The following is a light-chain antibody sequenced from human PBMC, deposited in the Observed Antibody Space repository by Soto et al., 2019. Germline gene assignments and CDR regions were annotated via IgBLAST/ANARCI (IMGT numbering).Light chain of an antibody. CDR1: QILLHSNGYNY. V-gene: IGKV2-28*01. J-gene: IGKJ4*01. CDR3: IKTLQTPLN. CDR2: LGS. Sequence: DIVITHSPLSLPVTPVDPASISFMSSQILLHSNGYNYLDWYLQKPGQSPQLLIYLGSNRASGVPDRFSGSGSGTDFTLKISRVEAEDFGVYYCIKTLQTPLNFGGGTKVDIK.